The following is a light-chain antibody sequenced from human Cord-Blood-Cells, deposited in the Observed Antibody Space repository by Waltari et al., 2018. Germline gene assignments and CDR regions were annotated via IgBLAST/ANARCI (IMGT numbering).Light chain of an antibody. CDR3: QSYDSSLSGSV. CDR1: SSNIGAGYD. Sequence: QSVLTPPPSVSGAPGPRVTISCTGSSSNIGAGYDVHWYQQLPGTAPKPLIYGNSNRPSGLPDRFSGSKSGTSASLAITGLQAEDEADYYCQSYDSSLSGSVFGGGTKLTVL. V-gene: IGLV1-40*01. J-gene: IGLJ3*02. CDR2: GNS.